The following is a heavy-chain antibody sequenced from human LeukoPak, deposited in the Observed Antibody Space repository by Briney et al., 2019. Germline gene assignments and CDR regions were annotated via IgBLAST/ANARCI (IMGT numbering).Heavy chain of an antibody. J-gene: IGHJ5*02. V-gene: IGHV3-21*01. Sequence: GGSLRLSCAASGFTFSSYSMNWVRQAPGKGLEWVSSISSSDTYIYHADSVKGRFTISRDNAKNSLYLQMNSLRVEDTAVYYCARGSYSSSWYRNWFDPWGQGTLVTVSS. CDR1: GFTFSSYS. CDR3: ARGSYSSSWYRNWFDP. D-gene: IGHD6-13*01. CDR2: ISSSDTYI.